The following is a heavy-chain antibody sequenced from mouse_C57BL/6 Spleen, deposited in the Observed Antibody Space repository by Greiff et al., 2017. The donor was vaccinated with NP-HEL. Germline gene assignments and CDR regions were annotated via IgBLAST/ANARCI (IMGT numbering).Heavy chain of an antibody. CDR2: ISSGSSTL. J-gene: IGHJ3*01. Sequence: EVQGVESGGGLVKPGGSLKLSCAASGFTFSDYGMHWVRQAPEQGLEWVAYISSGSSTLYYSDTVKGRFTISGDNAKNTLYLQMTSLRSEDTAMYYCARGPWFAYWGQGTLVTVSA. CDR3: ARGPWFAY. CDR1: GFTFSDYG. V-gene: IGHV5-17*01.